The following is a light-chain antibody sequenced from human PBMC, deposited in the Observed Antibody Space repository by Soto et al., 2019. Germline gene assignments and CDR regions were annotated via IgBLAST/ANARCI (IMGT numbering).Light chain of an antibody. CDR3: QSYGGGVI. Sequence: NFMLTQPHSVSEAPGKTVTISCTRSSGNIANNYVQWYQLRPGSSPTTVVPDDDQRPSGVPDRFSGSIDTSSNSASLTISGLQTEDEADYYCQSYGGGVIFGGGTKLTVL. V-gene: IGLV6-57*01. J-gene: IGLJ2*01. CDR1: SGNIANNY. CDR2: DDD.